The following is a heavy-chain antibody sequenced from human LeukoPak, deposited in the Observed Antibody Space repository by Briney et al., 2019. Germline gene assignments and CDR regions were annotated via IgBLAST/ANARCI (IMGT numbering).Heavy chain of an antibody. CDR2: ISYDGSNK. V-gene: IGHV3-30*03. J-gene: IGHJ4*02. Sequence: GRSLRLSCVASGCTFNNYGMHWVRQGPGKGLEWVAVISYDGSNKYYADSVKGRFTISRDNSKNTLYVQMNSLRPEDTAVYYCATGSYYDQIPESDYWGQGTLVTVSS. D-gene: IGHD3-22*01. CDR3: ATGSYYDQIPESDY. CDR1: GCTFNNYG.